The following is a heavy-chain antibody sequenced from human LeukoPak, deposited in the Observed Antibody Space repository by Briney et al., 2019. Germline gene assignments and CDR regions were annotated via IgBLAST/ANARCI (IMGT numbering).Heavy chain of an antibody. CDR2: IYYSGST. J-gene: IGHJ6*02. Sequence: KPSETLSLTCTVSGGSISSYYWSWIRQPPGKGLEWIGYIYYSGSTNYNPSLKSRVTISVDTSKDQFSLKLSSVTAADTAVYYCATHSPQYYYDSSGYYGVYYYYGMDVWGQGTTVTVSS. V-gene: IGHV4-59*08. CDR1: GGSISSYY. CDR3: ATHSPQYYYDSSGYYGVYYYYGMDV. D-gene: IGHD3-22*01.